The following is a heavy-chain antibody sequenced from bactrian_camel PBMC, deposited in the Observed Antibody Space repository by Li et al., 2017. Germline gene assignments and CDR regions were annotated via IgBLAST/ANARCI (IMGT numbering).Heavy chain of an antibody. CDR1: LSAYRRYC. Sequence: QLVESGGGSVQAGRSLTLSCTTSLSAYRRYCMAWFRQGPGKERERVASIHTDGSASVAESVKGRFTISRDNVKNTLSLQLNNLKPEDTAMYFCAASASDHYDQRGLRLEVRGYDSWGQGTQVTVS. V-gene: IGHV3S53*01. D-gene: IGHD2*01. CDR2: IHTDGSA. CDR3: AASASDHYDQRGLRLEVRGYDS. J-gene: IGHJ4*01.